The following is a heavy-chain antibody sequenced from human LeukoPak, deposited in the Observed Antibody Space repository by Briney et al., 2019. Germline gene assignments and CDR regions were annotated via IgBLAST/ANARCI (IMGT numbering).Heavy chain of an antibody. Sequence: RSSETLSLTCAVSGGSISSGGYSWSWIRQPPGKGLEWIGYIYHSGSTYYNPSLKSRVTISVNRSKNQFSLKLSSVTAADTAVYYCAKVRARGYSGYDRLPDYFDYWGQGTLVTVSS. J-gene: IGHJ4*02. D-gene: IGHD5-12*01. V-gene: IGHV4-30-2*01. CDR3: AKVRARGYSGYDRLPDYFDY. CDR2: IYHSGST. CDR1: GGSISSGGYS.